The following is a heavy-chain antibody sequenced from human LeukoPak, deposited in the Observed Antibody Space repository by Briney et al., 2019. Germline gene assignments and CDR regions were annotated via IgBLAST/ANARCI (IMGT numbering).Heavy chain of an antibody. D-gene: IGHD6-13*01. Sequence: GASVKVSCKASGYTFTSYYMHWGRQAPGQGLEWMGIINTSGGSTSYAQKFQGRVTMTRDTSTSTVYMELSSLRSEDTAVYYCARDEAGYSSSWYYFDYWGQGTLVTVSS. CDR1: GYTFTSYY. CDR3: ARDEAGYSSSWYYFDY. V-gene: IGHV1-46*01. CDR2: INTSGGST. J-gene: IGHJ4*02.